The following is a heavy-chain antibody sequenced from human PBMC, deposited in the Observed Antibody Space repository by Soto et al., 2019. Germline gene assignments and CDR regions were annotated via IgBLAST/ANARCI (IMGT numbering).Heavy chain of an antibody. V-gene: IGHV4-39*02. CDR2: ISSSGSA. CDR3: APHSYPGRLDNWFDP. Sequence: SETLSLTCTVSGGSISSSTYYWGWIRRPPGKGLEWIGSISSSGSAYYNPSLKSRVPISLDTSKNHFSLRLRSVTAADTAVYYCAPHSYPGRLDNWFDPWGQGTLLTVSS. D-gene: IGHD5-18*01. J-gene: IGHJ5*02. CDR1: GGSISSSTYY.